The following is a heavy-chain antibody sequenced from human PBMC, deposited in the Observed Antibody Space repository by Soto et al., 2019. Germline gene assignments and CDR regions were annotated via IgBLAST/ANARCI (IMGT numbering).Heavy chain of an antibody. V-gene: IGHV1-18*01. CDR2: ISAYNGNT. Sequence: QVQLVQSGAEVKKPGASVKVSCKASGYTFTSYGISWVRQAPGQGLEWMGWISAYNGNTNYAQKLQGRVTMTTDTSTSTAYMELRSLRSDDTAVYYCARTYYDILTRPTPTGWFDPWGQGTLVTVSS. CDR1: GYTFTSYG. J-gene: IGHJ5*02. D-gene: IGHD3-9*01. CDR3: ARTYYDILTRPTPTGWFDP.